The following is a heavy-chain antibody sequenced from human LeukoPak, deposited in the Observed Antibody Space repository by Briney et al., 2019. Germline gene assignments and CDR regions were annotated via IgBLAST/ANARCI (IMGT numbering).Heavy chain of an antibody. J-gene: IGHJ4*02. Sequence: SETLSLTCTVSGGSISSGGYYWSWIRQHPGKGLEWIGYIYYSGSTIYNPSLKSRVTISVDTSKNQFSLKLSSVTAADTAVYYCARDAYYDSSGYYEYYFDYWGQGTLVTVSS. V-gene: IGHV4-61*08. D-gene: IGHD3-22*01. CDR2: IYYSGST. CDR1: GGSISSGGYY. CDR3: ARDAYYDSSGYYEYYFDY.